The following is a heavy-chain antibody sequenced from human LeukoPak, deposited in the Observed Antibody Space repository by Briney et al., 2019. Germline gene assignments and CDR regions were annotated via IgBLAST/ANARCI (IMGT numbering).Heavy chain of an antibody. Sequence: PSETLSLTCTVSGGFISSYYWSWIRQPPGKGLEWIAYINYSGSTIYNPSLKSRVTISLDTSKNQFSLKLSSMTDADTAVYYCARRGATRRYDGMDVWGQGTMVTVSS. J-gene: IGHJ6*02. CDR3: ARRGATRRYDGMDV. CDR2: INYSGST. D-gene: IGHD6-6*01. V-gene: IGHV4-59*08. CDR1: GGFISSYY.